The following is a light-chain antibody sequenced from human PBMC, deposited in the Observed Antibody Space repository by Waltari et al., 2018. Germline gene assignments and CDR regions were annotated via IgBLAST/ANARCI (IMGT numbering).Light chain of an antibody. J-gene: IGLJ1*01. Sequence: SYVLTQPPSVSVAPGKTARITCGGHNIGSKSVHWYQQKPGQAPVLVVYDDSDRPSGIPERFSGSNSGNTATLTISRVEAGDEADYYCQVWDSSSDRYVFGTGTKVTVL. CDR1: NIGSKS. CDR2: DDS. CDR3: QVWDSSSDRYV. V-gene: IGLV3-21*03.